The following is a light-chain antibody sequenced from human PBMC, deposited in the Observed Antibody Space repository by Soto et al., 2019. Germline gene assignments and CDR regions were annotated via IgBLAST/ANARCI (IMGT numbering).Light chain of an antibody. CDR3: QHYNHWLWT. J-gene: IGKJ1*01. CDR2: GAS. V-gene: IGKV3-15*01. CDR1: QSIRST. Sequence: EIVMTQSPATLSVSPGERATLSCRASQSIRSTLAWYQQKPGQAPRLLIYGASTRATGIPARFSGSGSGTEFTLTISSLQSEDFAVYYCQHYNHWLWTFGQGTKVE.